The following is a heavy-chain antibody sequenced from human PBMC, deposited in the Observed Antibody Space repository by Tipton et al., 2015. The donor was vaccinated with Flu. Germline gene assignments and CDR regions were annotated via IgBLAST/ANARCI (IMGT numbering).Heavy chain of an antibody. V-gene: IGHV4-38-2*02. CDR3: TRDQGFGGGMSYDYYALDV. Sequence: TLSLTCSVFGDSIDSRYYWGWIRQPPGKGLEWIGNVHRTGTTYFNPSLTSRVAFSVETSKNQFSLKLNSVTAADTAVYYCTRDQGFGGGMSYDYYALDVWGQGTTVTVSS. D-gene: IGHD3-10*01. CDR1: GDSIDSRYY. CDR2: VHRTGTT. J-gene: IGHJ6*02.